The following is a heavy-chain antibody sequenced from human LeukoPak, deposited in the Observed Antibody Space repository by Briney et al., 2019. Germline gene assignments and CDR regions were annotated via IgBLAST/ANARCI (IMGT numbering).Heavy chain of an antibody. D-gene: IGHD2-15*01. J-gene: IGHJ6*03. Sequence: GRSLRLSCSASGFTFSSYAMHWVRQAPGKGLEWVAVISYDGSNKKYADSVKGRFTISRDNSKNTLYLQMNSLRDEDTAVYYCARVLRYCSGGNCYSGGLGYMDVWGKGTTVTISS. V-gene: IGHV3-30*04. CDR2: ISYDGSNK. CDR1: GFTFSSYA. CDR3: ARVLRYCSGGNCYSGGLGYMDV.